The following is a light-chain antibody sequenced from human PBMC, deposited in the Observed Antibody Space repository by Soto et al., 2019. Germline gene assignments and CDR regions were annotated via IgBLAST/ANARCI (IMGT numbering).Light chain of an antibody. CDR1: QSVTNNY. CDR3: QQYAFSPET. Sequence: EIVLTQSPGTLSLSPGDRATLSSRASQSVTNNYLAWYQQKPGQAPRLLLYGASTRATGIPDRFSGSGSGTDFTLTVSRLEPEDFAVYFCQQYAFSPETFGQGTKVEIK. V-gene: IGKV3-20*01. J-gene: IGKJ1*01. CDR2: GAS.